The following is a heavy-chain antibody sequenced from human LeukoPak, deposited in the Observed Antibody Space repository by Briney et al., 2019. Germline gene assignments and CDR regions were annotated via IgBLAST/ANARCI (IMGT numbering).Heavy chain of an antibody. CDR2: ISSSGSTI. D-gene: IGHD6-19*01. CDR1: GFTFSSYG. CDR3: ARDTSGWYDY. Sequence: GRSLRLSCAASGFTFSSYGMHWVRQAPGKGLEWVSYISSSGSTIYYADSVKGRFTISRDNAKNSLYLQMNSLRAEDTAVYYCARDTSGWYDYWGQGTLVTVSS. V-gene: IGHV3-48*04. J-gene: IGHJ4*02.